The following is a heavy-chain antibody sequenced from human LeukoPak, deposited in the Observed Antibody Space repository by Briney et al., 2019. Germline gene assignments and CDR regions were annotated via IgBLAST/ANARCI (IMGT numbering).Heavy chain of an antibody. CDR3: ARGSCTGGSCYLSERHWFDP. D-gene: IGHD2-15*01. Sequence: SVKVSCKASGGTFSSYAISWVRQAPGQGLEWMGRIIPILGIANYAQKFQGRVTITADKSTSTAYMELSSLRAEDTAIYYCARGSCTGGSCYLSERHWFDPWGQGTLVTVSS. CDR2: IIPILGIA. V-gene: IGHV1-69*04. J-gene: IGHJ5*02. CDR1: GGTFSSYA.